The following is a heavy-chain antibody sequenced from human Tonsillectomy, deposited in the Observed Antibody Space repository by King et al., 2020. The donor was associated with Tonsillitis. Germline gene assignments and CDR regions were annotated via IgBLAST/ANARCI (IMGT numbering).Heavy chain of an antibody. CDR2: INHSGST. CDR3: ARVRYDYDWGSYVPNWFDP. CDR1: GGSFSGYY. V-gene: IGHV4-34*01. D-gene: IGHD3-16*01. Sequence: VQLQQWGAGLLKPSETLSLTCAVYGGSFSGYYWSWIRQPPGKGLEWIGEINHSGSTNYNPSLKSRVTISVDTSKNQFSLKLSSVTAADTAVYYCARVRYDYDWGSYVPNWFDPWGQGTLVTVSS. J-gene: IGHJ5*02.